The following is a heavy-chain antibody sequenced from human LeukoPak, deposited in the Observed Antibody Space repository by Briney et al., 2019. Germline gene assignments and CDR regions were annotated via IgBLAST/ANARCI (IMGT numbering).Heavy chain of an antibody. CDR1: GFTFSSYW. V-gene: IGHV3-74*01. CDR2: INSDGSST. Sequence: GGSLRLSCAASGFTFSSYWMHWVRQAPGKGLVWVSRINSDGSSTSYADSVKGRFTISRDNAKNTLYLRMNSLRAEDTAVYYCARESGGSYRRIDYWGQGTLVTVSS. J-gene: IGHJ4*02. CDR3: ARESGGSYRRIDY. D-gene: IGHD1-26*01.